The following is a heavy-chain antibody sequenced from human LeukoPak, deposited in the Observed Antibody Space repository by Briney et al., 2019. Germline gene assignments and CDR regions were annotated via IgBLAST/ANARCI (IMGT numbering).Heavy chain of an antibody. J-gene: IGHJ5*02. D-gene: IGHD2-2*01. Sequence: KSSETLSLTCAVYGGSFSGYYWSWIRQPPGKGLEWIGEINHSGSTNYNPSLKSRVTISVDTSKNQFSLKLSSVTDADTAVYYCARGWAVVPAAIHKAYNWFDPWGQGTLVTVSS. CDR1: GGSFSGYY. CDR3: ARGWAVVPAAIHKAYNWFDP. CDR2: INHSGST. V-gene: IGHV4-34*01.